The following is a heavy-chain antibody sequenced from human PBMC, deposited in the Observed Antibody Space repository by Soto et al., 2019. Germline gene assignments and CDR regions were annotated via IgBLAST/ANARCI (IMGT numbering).Heavy chain of an antibody. V-gene: IGHV3-48*01. CDR2: ISGSGSPI. CDR3: ARDSKWSFDY. Sequence: EVQLVESGGGLVQPGGSLRLSCAASGFTFSRYSVNCVRQDPGKGLEWVSYISGSGSPIYYADSVKGRFTISRDNAKNSLYLQMSSLSAEDTAVYYCARDSKWSFDYWGQGTLVTVSS. J-gene: IGHJ4*02. CDR1: GFTFSRYS. D-gene: IGHD2-15*01.